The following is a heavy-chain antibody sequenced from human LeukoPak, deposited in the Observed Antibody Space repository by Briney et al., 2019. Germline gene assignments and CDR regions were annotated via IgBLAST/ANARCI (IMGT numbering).Heavy chain of an antibody. CDR2: IYHSGST. CDR3: ARDTIPMVRGANVIYYGMDV. D-gene: IGHD3-10*01. V-gene: IGHV4-38-2*02. J-gene: IGHJ6*04. Sequence: SETLSLTCAVSGYSISSGCYWGWIRQPPGKGLEWIGSIYHSGSTYYNPSLKSRVTISVDTSKNQFSLKLSSVTAADTAVYYCARDTIPMVRGANVIYYGMDVWGKGTTVTVSS. CDR1: GYSISSGCY.